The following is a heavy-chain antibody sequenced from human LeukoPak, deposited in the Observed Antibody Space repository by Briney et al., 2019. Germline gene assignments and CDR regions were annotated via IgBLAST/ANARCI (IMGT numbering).Heavy chain of an antibody. Sequence: GGSLRLSCAASGFTFSNYWMHWVRQAPGKGLVWVSRISDDGTNTNYADSVKGRFTISRDNAKNSLYLQMNSLRAEDTAVYYCARGLRDGYNRREETRFDYWGQGTLVTVSS. CDR3: ARGLRDGYNRREETRFDY. D-gene: IGHD5-24*01. CDR2: ISDDGTNT. V-gene: IGHV3-74*01. J-gene: IGHJ4*02. CDR1: GFTFSNYW.